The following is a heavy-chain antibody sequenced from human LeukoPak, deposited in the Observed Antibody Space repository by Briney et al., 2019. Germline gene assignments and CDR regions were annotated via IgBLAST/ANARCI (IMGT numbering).Heavy chain of an antibody. V-gene: IGHV1-3*03. Sequence: VASVKVSCKASGYTFTSYAMHWVRQAPGQRLEWMGWINAGNGNTEYSQEFQGRVTITRDTSASTAYMELSSLRSEDMAVYYCARGPRSSSWTPYYYYMDVWGKGTTVTVSS. J-gene: IGHJ6*03. CDR3: ARGPRSSSWTPYYYYMDV. CDR2: INAGNGNT. CDR1: GYTFTSYA. D-gene: IGHD6-13*01.